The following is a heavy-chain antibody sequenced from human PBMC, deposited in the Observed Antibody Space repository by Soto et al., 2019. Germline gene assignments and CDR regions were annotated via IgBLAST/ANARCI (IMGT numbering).Heavy chain of an antibody. D-gene: IGHD2-2*02. J-gene: IGHJ6*02. V-gene: IGHV1-69*13. CDR2: IIPIFGTA. CDR1: GGTFSSYA. CDR3: ARSVVVVPAAIYGMDV. Sequence: SVKVSCKASGGTFSSYAISCVRQAPGQGLEWMGGIIPIFGTANYAQKFQGRVTITADESTSTAYMELSSPRSEDTAVYYCARSVVVVPAAIYGMDVWGQGTTVTVSS.